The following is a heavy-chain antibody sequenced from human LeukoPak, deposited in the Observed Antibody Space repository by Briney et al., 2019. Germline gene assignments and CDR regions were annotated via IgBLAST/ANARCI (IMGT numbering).Heavy chain of an antibody. CDR2: IYPNNDAT. J-gene: IGHJ3*02. CDR1: GYSFTDYY. V-gene: IGHV1-2*02. CDR3: ARESIMNSGSHGTFDI. Sequence: ASVKVSCKASGYSFTDYYMHWVRQAPGQGLEWMGWIYPNNDATNYAQKFQGRITMTRDTSISTAYMELSSLRSDDTAVYYCARESIMNSGSHGTFDIWGQGTMVTVSS. D-gene: IGHD1-26*01.